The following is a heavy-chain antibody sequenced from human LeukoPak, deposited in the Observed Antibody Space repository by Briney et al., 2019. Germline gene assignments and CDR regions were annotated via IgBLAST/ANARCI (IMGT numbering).Heavy chain of an antibody. J-gene: IGHJ4*02. CDR2: INVDGSNT. CDR3: TRDRWGSPDY. Sequence: GGSLRLSCAASGNYWMHWVRQAPGKGLVWVSRINVDGSNTGYADSVEGRFTSSRDNAKNTLYLQINSLSVDDTAVYYCTRDRWGSPDYWGQGTLVTVSS. D-gene: IGHD3-16*01. V-gene: IGHV3-74*01. CDR1: GNYW.